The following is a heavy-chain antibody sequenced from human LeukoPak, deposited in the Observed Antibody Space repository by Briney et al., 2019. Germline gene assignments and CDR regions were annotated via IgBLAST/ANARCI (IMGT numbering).Heavy chain of an antibody. J-gene: IGHJ4*02. D-gene: IGHD3-10*01. CDR1: GYTFTGYY. V-gene: IGHV1-2*02. Sequence: PGGSLRLSCAASGYTFTGYYLHWVRQAPGQGLEWMGWINPNSGGTNYAQKFQGRVTMTRDTSISTAYMELSRLRSDDTAVYYCARDGYGSGSYVGLIDYWGQGTLVTVSS. CDR2: INPNSGGT. CDR3: ARDGYGSGSYVGLIDY.